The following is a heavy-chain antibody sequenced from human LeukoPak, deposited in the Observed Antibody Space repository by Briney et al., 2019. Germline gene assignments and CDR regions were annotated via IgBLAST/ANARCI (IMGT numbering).Heavy chain of an antibody. V-gene: IGHV4-34*01. Sequence: SETLSLTCAVYGGSFSGYYWSWIRQPPGKGLEWIGEINHSGSTNYNPSLKSRVTISVGTSKNQFSLKLSSVTAADTAVYYCARGYSSGYYRYWGQGTLVTVSS. D-gene: IGHD3-22*01. J-gene: IGHJ4*02. CDR1: GGSFSGYY. CDR2: INHSGST. CDR3: ARGYSSGYYRY.